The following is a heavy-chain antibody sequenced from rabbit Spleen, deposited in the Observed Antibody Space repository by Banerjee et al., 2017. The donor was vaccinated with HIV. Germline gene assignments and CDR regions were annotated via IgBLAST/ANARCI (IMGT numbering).Heavy chain of an antibody. J-gene: IGHJ6*01. CDR1: GFTLSSYYM. Sequence: QEQLKESGGGLVQPGGSLKLSCKASGFTLSSYYMNWVRQAPGKGLEWIGYIDPVFGSTRYASWAKGRFTISKTSSTTVTLQMTSLTAADTATYFCARDTASSFSSYGMDLWGPGTLVTVS. CDR2: IDPVFGST. D-gene: IGHD8-1*01. V-gene: IGHV1S45*01. CDR3: ARDTASSFSSYGMDL.